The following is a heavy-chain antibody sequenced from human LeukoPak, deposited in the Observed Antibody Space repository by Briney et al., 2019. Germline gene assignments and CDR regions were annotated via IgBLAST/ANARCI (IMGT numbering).Heavy chain of an antibody. Sequence: GASVKVSCKASGYTFTSYGISWVRQAPGQGLEWMGWISAYNGNTNYAQKLQGRVTMTTDTSTSTAYMELSRLRSDDTAVYYCARDLVGVIAGVGFDPWGQGTLVTVSS. V-gene: IGHV1-18*01. CDR2: ISAYNGNT. D-gene: IGHD6-13*01. CDR1: GYTFTSYG. J-gene: IGHJ5*02. CDR3: ARDLVGVIAGVGFDP.